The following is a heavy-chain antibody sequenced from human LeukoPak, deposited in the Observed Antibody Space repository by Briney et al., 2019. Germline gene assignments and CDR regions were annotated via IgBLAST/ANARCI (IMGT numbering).Heavy chain of an antibody. V-gene: IGHV1-18*01. CDR2: ISAYNGNT. CDR1: GYTFTSYV. J-gene: IGHJ4*02. Sequence: ASVKVSCKASGYTFTSYVISWVRQAPGQGLEWMGGISAYNGNTNYAQKLQGRVTMTTDTSTSTAYMELRSLRSDDTAVYYCARDLARGVVTTPFDYWGQGTLVTVSS. D-gene: IGHD3-3*01. CDR3: ARDLARGVVTTPFDY.